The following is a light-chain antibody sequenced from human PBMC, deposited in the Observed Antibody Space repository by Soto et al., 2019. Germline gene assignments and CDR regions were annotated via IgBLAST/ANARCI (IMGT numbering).Light chain of an antibody. CDR2: DVN. Sequence: QSALTQPRSVSGSPGQSVTISCTGTSSDFGGYNSVSWYQQHPGKAPKLMIYDVNKRPSGVPDRFSGSKSGNTASLTISGLQAEDEADYYCCSYAGTVVFGGGTKLTVL. CDR1: SSDFGGYNS. CDR3: CSYAGTVV. J-gene: IGLJ2*01. V-gene: IGLV2-11*01.